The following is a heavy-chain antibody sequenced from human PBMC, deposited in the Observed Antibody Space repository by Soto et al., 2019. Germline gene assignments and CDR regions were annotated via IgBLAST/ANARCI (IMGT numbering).Heavy chain of an antibody. CDR3: ARARFLEWLLFDY. Sequence: SETLSLTXNVSGGSISSGDYYWSWIRQPPGKGLEWIGYIYYSGSTYYNPSLKSRVTISVDTSKNQFSLKLSSVTAADTALYYCARARFLEWLLFDYWGQGTLVTVSS. CDR1: GGSISSGDYY. D-gene: IGHD3-3*01. J-gene: IGHJ4*02. CDR2: IYYSGST. V-gene: IGHV4-30-4*01.